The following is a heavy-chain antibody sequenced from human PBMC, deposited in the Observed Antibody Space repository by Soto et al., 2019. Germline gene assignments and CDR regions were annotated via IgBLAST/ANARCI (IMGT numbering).Heavy chain of an antibody. J-gene: IGHJ6*03. Sequence: EVQLVESGGGLVQPGRSLRLSCAASGFTFDDYAMHWVRQAPGTGLEWVSGISWNSGSIDYADSVKGRFTISRDNAKNSLYLQMTSLRASDTAVYDCAKDIRAARSYYMDVWGKGTTVTVSS. CDR2: ISWNSGSI. V-gene: IGHV3-9*01. D-gene: IGHD2-15*01. CDR3: AKDIRAARSYYMDV. CDR1: GFTFDDYA.